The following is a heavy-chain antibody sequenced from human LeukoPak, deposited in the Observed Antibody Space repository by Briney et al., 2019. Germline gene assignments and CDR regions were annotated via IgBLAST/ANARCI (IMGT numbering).Heavy chain of an antibody. D-gene: IGHD5-18*01. CDR2: VNHSGST. Sequence: SETLSLTCGVDGGSVSGYYWSWIRQSPGKGLEGIGEVNHSGSTNYNPSLKSRVTISVDTSKNQFSLKLSSVTAADTAVYYCARSGRGYSARSYYYYMDVWGKGTTVTVSS. CDR1: GGSVSGYY. CDR3: ARSGRGYSARSYYYYMDV. J-gene: IGHJ6*03. V-gene: IGHV4-34*01.